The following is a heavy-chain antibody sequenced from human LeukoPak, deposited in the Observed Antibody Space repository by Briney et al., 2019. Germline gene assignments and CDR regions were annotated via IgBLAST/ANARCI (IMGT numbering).Heavy chain of an antibody. Sequence: PGGSLRLSCAASGFTFSDHYMDWVRQAPGKGLEWVGRIRNKAKSYTTEYAASVKARFTISRDDSENSLYLQMNSLKTEDTAVYFCARVYCSGGLSYGVVDYWGQGTLVTVSS. D-gene: IGHD2-15*01. J-gene: IGHJ4*02. CDR2: IRNKAKSYTT. V-gene: IGHV3-72*01. CDR3: ARVYCSGGLSYGVVDY. CDR1: GFTFSDHY.